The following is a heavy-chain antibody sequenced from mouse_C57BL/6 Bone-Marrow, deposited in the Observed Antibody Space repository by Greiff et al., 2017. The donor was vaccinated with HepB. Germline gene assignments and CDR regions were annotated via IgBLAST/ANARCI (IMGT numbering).Heavy chain of an antibody. V-gene: IGHV1-52*01. CDR3: ARSRGYDGFDY. Sequence: QVHVKQPGAELVRPGSSVKLSCKASGYTFTSYWMHWVKQRPIQGLEWIGNIDPSDSETHYNQKFKDKATLTVDKSSSTAYMQLSSLTSEDSAVYYCARSRGYDGFDYWGQGTTLTVSS. CDR2: IDPSDSET. CDR1: GYTFTSYW. D-gene: IGHD2-2*01. J-gene: IGHJ2*01.